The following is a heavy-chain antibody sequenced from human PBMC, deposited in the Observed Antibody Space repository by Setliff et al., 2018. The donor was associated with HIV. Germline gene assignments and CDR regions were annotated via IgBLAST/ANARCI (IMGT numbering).Heavy chain of an antibody. D-gene: IGHD3-22*01. CDR1: EGYITGYY. J-gene: IGHJ4*02. Sequence: ETLSLTCTVSEGYITGYYWTWIRQPPGRGLEWIGYIFYSGTTKFNPSLKSRAAISVDSSNNQFYLKMTSVTAADTAVYFCARFNALLGSSTYYDYWGPGLLVTVSS. V-gene: IGHV4-59*01. CDR2: IFYSGTT. CDR3: ARFNALLGSSTYYDY.